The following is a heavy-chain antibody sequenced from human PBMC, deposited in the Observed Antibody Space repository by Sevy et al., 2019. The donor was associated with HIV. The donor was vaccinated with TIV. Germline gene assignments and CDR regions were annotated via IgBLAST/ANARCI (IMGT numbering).Heavy chain of an antibody. V-gene: IGHV1-8*01. Sequence: ASVKVSCKASEYTFTTYDINWVRQAPGQGLEWMGWMNPNTGNTGHAQKFQGRVTMTMDTSTSTAYMELSSLTSEDTAMYYCARNRAHDYWGQGTLVTVSS. CDR2: MNPNTGNT. J-gene: IGHJ4*02. CDR1: EYTFTTYD. CDR3: ARNRAHDY.